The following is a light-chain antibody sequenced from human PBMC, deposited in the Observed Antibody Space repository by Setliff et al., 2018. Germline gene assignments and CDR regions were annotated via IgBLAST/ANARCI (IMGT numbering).Light chain of an antibody. Sequence: QSALTQPASVSGSPGQSITISCTGTGSDVGTPKYVSWYQQHPGKAPKLIIYDVTTRPSGVSNRFSGSKSGNTASLTISGLQAEDEADYYCSIHRSRGYVFGTGTKVTVL. CDR2: DVT. CDR3: SIHRSRGYV. V-gene: IGLV2-14*03. CDR1: GSDVGTPKY. J-gene: IGLJ1*01.